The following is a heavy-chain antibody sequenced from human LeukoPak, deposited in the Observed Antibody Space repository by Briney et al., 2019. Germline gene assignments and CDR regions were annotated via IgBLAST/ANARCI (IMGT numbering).Heavy chain of an antibody. V-gene: IGHV1-2*06. J-gene: IGHJ4*02. D-gene: IGHD6-19*01. CDR1: GYTFIGYY. CDR2: INPNSGDT. CDR3: AREQWNDY. Sequence: GASVKVSCKASGYTFIGYYMNWVRQAPGQGLEWMGRINPNSGDTSYAQEFQGRVTMSRDTSISTAYMELTRLRYDDTAVYYCAREQWNDYWGQGTLATVSS.